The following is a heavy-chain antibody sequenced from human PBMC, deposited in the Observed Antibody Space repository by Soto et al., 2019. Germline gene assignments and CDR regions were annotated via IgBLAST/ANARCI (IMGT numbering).Heavy chain of an antibody. CDR2: VKSKTDGGTT. Sequence: EVQLVESGGGLVKPGGSLRLSCAASGFTFINTWMSWVRQAPGKGLARVGRVKSKTDGGTTDYAPPVRGRFIISRDDSQKMVYLQMNSLKTEDSGVYFCTTGFSSGWFDYWGQGILVTVSS. CDR1: GFTFINTW. CDR3: TTGFSSGWFDY. V-gene: IGHV3-15*01. J-gene: IGHJ4*02. D-gene: IGHD6-19*01.